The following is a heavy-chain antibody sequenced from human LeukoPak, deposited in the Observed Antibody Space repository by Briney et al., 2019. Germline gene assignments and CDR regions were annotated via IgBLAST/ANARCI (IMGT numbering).Heavy chain of an antibody. D-gene: IGHD1-26*01. CDR1: GGTFSSYA. J-gene: IGHJ4*02. Sequence: SVKVSCKASGGTFSSYAISWVRQAPGQGLEWMGGIIPIFGTANYAQKFQGRVTMTRDTSISTAYMELSRLRSDDTAVYYCARDSGSLGDYWGQGTLVTVSS. V-gene: IGHV1-69*05. CDR3: ARDSGSLGDY. CDR2: IIPIFGTA.